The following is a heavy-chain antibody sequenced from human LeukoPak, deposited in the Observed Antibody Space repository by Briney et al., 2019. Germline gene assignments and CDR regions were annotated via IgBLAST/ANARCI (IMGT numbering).Heavy chain of an antibody. D-gene: IGHD3-16*01. CDR3: TRGGVDY. V-gene: IGHV3-74*01. CDR1: GFTFSSFG. CDR2: INTDGSST. Sequence: GGSLRLSCAASGFTFSSFGMNWVRQAPGKGLVWVSRINTDGSSTNYADSVKGRFTISRDNTKNTLYLQMNSLRAEDTAVYYCTRGGVDYWGQGALVTVSS. J-gene: IGHJ4*02.